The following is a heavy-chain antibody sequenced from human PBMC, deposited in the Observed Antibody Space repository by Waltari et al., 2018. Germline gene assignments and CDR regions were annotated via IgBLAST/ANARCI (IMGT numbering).Heavy chain of an antibody. CDR2: INPSGGST. Sequence: QVQLVQSGAEVKKPGASVKVSCKASGYTFTSYYMHWVRQARGQGLAWMGIINPSGGSTRYAQKFQGRVTMTRDTSTSTVYMELSSLRSEDTAVDYCARDQGIVPPGDAFDIWGQGTMVTVSS. D-gene: IGHD1-26*01. J-gene: IGHJ3*02. V-gene: IGHV1-46*01. CDR3: ARDQGIVPPGDAFDI. CDR1: GYTFTSYY.